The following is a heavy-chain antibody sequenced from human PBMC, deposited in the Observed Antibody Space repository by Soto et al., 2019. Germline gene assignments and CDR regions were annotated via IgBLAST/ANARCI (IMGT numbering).Heavy chain of an antibody. CDR3: TTDLWRIAVVVGSTGYFNP. V-gene: IGHV3-15*01. CDR1: GFTFSNAW. J-gene: IGHJ5*02. Sequence: PGGSLRLSCAASGFTFSNAWMSWVRQAPGKGLEWVGRIKSETDGGTTDYAAPVKGRFTISRDDSKNTLYLQMNSLKTEDTAVYYCTTDLWRIAVVVGSTGYFNPWGQGTPVTVSS. D-gene: IGHD2-15*01. CDR2: IKSETDGGTT.